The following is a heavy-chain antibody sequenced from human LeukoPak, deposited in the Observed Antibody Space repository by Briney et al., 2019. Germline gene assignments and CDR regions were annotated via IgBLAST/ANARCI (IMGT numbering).Heavy chain of an antibody. J-gene: IGHJ4*02. CDR1: GFTFSTHW. V-gene: IGHV3-74*01. D-gene: IGHD4-17*01. Sequence: PGGSLRLSCAASGFTFSTHWMHWVRQAPGKGLVWVARINGDGSSTIYADSVKGRFTISRDNSKNTLYLQTSSLRAEDTAVYYCARASTTVPNLLDHWGRGTLVTVSS. CDR3: ARASTTVPNLLDH. CDR2: INGDGSST.